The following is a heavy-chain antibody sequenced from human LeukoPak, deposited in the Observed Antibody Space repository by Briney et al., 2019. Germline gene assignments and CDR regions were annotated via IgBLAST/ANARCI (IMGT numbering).Heavy chain of an antibody. D-gene: IGHD2-2*02. CDR2: ISVSGGNT. CDR3: AKKQEGLYNFDY. J-gene: IGHJ4*02. CDR1: GFTFSSYA. Sequence: PGGSLRLSCAASGFTFSSYAMSWVRQAPGKGLEWVSAISVSGGNTYYADSVKGRFTISRDNSNNTLYLQMNSLRAEDTAVYYCAKKQEGLYNFDYWGQGTLVTVSS. V-gene: IGHV3-23*01.